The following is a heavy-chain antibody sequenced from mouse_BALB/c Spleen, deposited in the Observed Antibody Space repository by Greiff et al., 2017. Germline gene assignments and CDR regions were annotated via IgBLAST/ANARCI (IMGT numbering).Heavy chain of an antibody. Sequence: VQLQQSGAELVRPGTSVKVSCKASGYAFTNYSIEWVKQRPGQGLEWIGVINPGSGGTNYNEKFKGKATLTADKSSSTAYMQLSSLTSDDSAVYFCARNYGYYFDYWGQGTTLTVSS. V-gene: IGHV1-54*03. CDR3: ARNYGYYFDY. J-gene: IGHJ2*01. CDR1: GYAFTNYS. D-gene: IGHD1-2*01. CDR2: INPGSGGT.